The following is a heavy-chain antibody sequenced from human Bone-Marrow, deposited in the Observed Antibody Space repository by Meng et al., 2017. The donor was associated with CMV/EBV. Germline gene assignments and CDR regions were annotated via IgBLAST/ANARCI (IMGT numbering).Heavy chain of an antibody. V-gene: IGHV3-7*01. D-gene: IGHD5-18*01. CDR3: ARDHGQLWYDLYYFDY. J-gene: IGHJ4*02. Sequence: GGSLRLSCIVSGGSISRSNYYWTWIRQPPGKGLEWVANIKQDGSEKYYVDSVKGRFTISRDNAKNSLYLQMNSLRAEDTGVYYCARDHGQLWYDLYYFDYWGQGTLVTVSS. CDR2: IKQDGSEK. CDR1: GGSISRSNYY.